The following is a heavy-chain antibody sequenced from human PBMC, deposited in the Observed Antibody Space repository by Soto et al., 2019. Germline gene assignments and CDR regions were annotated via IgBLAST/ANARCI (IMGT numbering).Heavy chain of an antibody. CDR3: TRDGGSCSGGVYYLDS. J-gene: IGHJ4*02. CDR1: GFSFSDYY. Sequence: QVQLVESGGGLLKPGGSLRLSCAASGFSFSDYYMSWVRQAPGKGLEWVSFISGTGSYISYAESVKGRFTVSRDNAKSSLYLQMNSLRADDTATYYCTRDGGSCSGGVYYLDSWGQGTLVTVSS. D-gene: IGHD2-15*01. CDR2: ISGTGSYI. V-gene: IGHV3-11*06.